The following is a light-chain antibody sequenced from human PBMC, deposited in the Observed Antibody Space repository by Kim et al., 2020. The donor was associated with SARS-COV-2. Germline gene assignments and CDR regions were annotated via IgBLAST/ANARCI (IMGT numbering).Light chain of an antibody. CDR3: QQYGNWPPYT. J-gene: IGKJ2*01. Sequence: VSQGRRDTLSYGASQSVSSNLAWYQQKSGQPPRLLIYGASIRATGIPVRFSGSGSGTEFTLTISGLQSEDFAVYFCQQYGNWPPYTFGQGTKLEI. CDR2: GAS. V-gene: IGKV3D-15*01. CDR1: QSVSSN.